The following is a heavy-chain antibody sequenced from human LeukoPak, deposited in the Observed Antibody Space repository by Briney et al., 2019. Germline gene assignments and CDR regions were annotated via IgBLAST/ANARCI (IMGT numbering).Heavy chain of an antibody. CDR2: ISYDGSNK. CDR1: GFTFSSYG. Sequence: GGSLRLSCAASGFTFSSYGMHWVRQAPGKGLEWVAVISYDGSNKYYADSVKGRFTISRDNSKNTLYLQMNSLGAEDTAVYYCAKAHSGSFDYWGQGTLVTVSS. CDR3: AKAHSGSFDY. V-gene: IGHV3-30*18. J-gene: IGHJ4*02. D-gene: IGHD5-12*01.